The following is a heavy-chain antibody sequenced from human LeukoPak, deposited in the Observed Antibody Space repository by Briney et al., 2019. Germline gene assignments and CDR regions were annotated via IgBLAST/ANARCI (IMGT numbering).Heavy chain of an antibody. CDR2: IIPILGIA. CDR3: ARGGSSWYSQWDLDY. J-gene: IGHJ4*02. D-gene: IGHD6-13*01. V-gene: IGHV1-69*04. CDR1: GGTFSSYA. Sequence: SVKVSCKASGGTFSSYAISWVRQAPGQGLEWMGRIIPILGIANYAQKFQGRVTITADKPTSTAYMELSSLRAEDTAVYYCARGGSSWYSQWDLDYWGQGTLVTVSS.